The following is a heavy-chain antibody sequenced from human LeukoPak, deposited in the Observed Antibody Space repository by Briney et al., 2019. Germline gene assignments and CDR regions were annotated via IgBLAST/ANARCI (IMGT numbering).Heavy chain of an antibody. V-gene: IGHV1-24*01. D-gene: IGHD6-19*01. CDR1: GYSLTEIS. CDR2: FDPEDGET. J-gene: IGHJ4*02. CDR3: ATPRYSIDWPLDY. Sequence: GASVKVSCKVSGYSLTEISMHCVRQAPGKGLEWMGGFDPEDGETNYAQKFQGRVTMTEDTSTDTAYMELSSLRSEDTAVYYCATPRYSIDWPLDYWGQGTLVTVSS.